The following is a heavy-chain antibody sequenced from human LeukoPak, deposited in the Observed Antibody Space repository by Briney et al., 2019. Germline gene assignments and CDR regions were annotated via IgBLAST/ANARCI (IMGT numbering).Heavy chain of an antibody. D-gene: IGHD5/OR15-5a*01. CDR1: GGSISSSRYH. CDR3: ARHGLDWFDP. J-gene: IGHJ5*02. Sequence: SETLSLTCTVSGGSISSSRYHWGWIRQPPGKGLEWIGSIYYSGTTFYNPSLKSRVTISVDTSKNQFSLKVSSVTAADTAVYYCARHGLDWFDPWGQGTLVTVSS. V-gene: IGHV4-39*01. CDR2: IYYSGTT.